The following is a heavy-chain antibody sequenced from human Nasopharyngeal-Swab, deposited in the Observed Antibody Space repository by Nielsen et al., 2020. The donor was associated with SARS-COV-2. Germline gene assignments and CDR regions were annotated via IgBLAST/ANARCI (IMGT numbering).Heavy chain of an antibody. CDR2: INHSGST. CDR3: ARARVEVDYYGLDV. V-gene: IGHV4-34*01. CDR1: GRSFSGYY. J-gene: IGHJ6*02. D-gene: IGHD3-22*01. Sequence: TLSLPCAVYGRSFSGYYSIWTRQPPGKGLECIGEINHSGSTKYNPSLTSRVTISVDTTKNQFPLKLSSVAAADPAVYYCARARVEVDYYGLDVWGQGTTVTVSS.